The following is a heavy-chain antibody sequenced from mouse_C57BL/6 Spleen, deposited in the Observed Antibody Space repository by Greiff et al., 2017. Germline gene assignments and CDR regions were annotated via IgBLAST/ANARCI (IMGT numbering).Heavy chain of an antibody. CDR3: AGDSSGYYAMDY. CDR2: ITHSGET. Sequence: KVEESGPGLVKPSQSLFLTCSITGFPITSGYYWIWIRQSPGKPLEWMGYITHSGETFYNPSLQSPISITRETSKNQFFLQLNSVTTEDTAMYYCAGDSSGYYAMDYWGQGTSVTVSS. J-gene: IGHJ4*01. CDR1: GFPITSGYY. V-gene: IGHV12-3*01. D-gene: IGHD3-2*02.